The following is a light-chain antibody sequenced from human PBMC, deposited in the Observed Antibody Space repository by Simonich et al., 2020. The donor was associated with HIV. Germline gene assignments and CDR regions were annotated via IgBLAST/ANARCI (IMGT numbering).Light chain of an antibody. V-gene: IGKV1-5*03. CDR2: EAS. Sequence: IQMTQPPSTLSASVGDRVTITCRASQSISTWLACYQQKPGKAPRLLIYEASSLRSGVPSRVSGSGSGTHFTLTISSLQPDDFATYYCQQYNSYPYTFGQGTKLEIK. CDR1: QSISTW. CDR3: QQYNSYPYT. J-gene: IGKJ2*01.